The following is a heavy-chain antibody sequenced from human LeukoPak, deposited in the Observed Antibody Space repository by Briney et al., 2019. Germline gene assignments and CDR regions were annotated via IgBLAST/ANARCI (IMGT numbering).Heavy chain of an antibody. CDR2: ISDSGGNT. D-gene: IGHD3-16*01. Sequence: PGGSLRLSCAASGFTFSSYAMNWVRQAPGKGLEWVSAISDSGGNTYYADSVKGRFTISRDNSKNTLYLQMNSLRAEDTAIYYCAKGLRGNGGFDYWGQGTLVTVSS. CDR1: GFTFSSYA. V-gene: IGHV3-23*01. CDR3: AKGLRGNGGFDY. J-gene: IGHJ4*02.